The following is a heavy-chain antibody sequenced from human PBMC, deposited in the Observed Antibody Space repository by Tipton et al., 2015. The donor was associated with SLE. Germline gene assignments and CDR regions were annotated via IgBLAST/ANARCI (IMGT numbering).Heavy chain of an antibody. Sequence: TLSLTCTVSGGSISRYYWSWIRQPPGRGLEWIGYMHYRGDTNYNPSLKSRVTISVDTSKIHFSLNLSSVTAADTAVYYCARQRTIGGKDYGMDVWDQGP. D-gene: IGHD3-16*01. CDR2: MHYRGDT. CDR3: ARQRTIGGKDYGMDV. V-gene: IGHV4-59*08. CDR1: GGSISRYY. J-gene: IGHJ6*02.